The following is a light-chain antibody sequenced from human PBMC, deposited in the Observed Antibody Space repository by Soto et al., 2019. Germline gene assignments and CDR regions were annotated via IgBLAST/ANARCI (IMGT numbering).Light chain of an antibody. CDR3: LSADSSGTYPYV. Sequence: SYELTQPPSVSVSLGQMARITCSGEALPKKYAYWYQQKPGQFPVLVIYKDSERPSGIPERFSGSSSGTIVTLTISGVQAEDEADYDCLSADSSGTYPYVFGTGTKLTVL. V-gene: IGLV3-16*01. CDR1: ALPKKY. J-gene: IGLJ1*01. CDR2: KDS.